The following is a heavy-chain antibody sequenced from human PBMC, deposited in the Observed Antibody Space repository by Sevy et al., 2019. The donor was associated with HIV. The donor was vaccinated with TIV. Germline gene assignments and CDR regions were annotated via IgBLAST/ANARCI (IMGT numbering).Heavy chain of an antibody. CDR1: GFTFSTYS. CDR2: ISRSSRTI. Sequence: GGSLRLSCAASGFTFSTYSMNWVRQAPGKGLEWVSYISRSSRTIFYADSLKGRFTISRDNAKKSLYLQMDSLTAEDTAVYYCARDEQTYGDYDYFDYWGQGTLVTVSS. D-gene: IGHD4-17*01. V-gene: IGHV3-48*01. CDR3: ARDEQTYGDYDYFDY. J-gene: IGHJ4*02.